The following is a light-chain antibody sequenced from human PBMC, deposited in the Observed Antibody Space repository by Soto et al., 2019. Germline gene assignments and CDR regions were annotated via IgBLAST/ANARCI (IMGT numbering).Light chain of an antibody. CDR2: EAS. J-gene: IGKJ1*01. CDR3: QQYNSYWT. CDR1: QGISSY. Sequence: DIQLTQSPSFLSASVGDRVTMTCRASQGISSYVAWYQQKPGKAPKVLIYEASSLESGVPSRFSGSGSGTEFTLTISSLQTDDFATYYCQQYNSYWTFGQGTKVDI. V-gene: IGKV1-5*03.